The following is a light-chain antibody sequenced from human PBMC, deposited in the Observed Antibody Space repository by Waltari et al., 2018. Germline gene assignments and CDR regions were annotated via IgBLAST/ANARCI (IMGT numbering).Light chain of an antibody. CDR3: QHYVSLPVT. V-gene: IGKV3-20*01. CDR2: GDA. J-gene: IGKJ1*01. Sequence: EIVLTQSPGTLSLSPGERATLSCRASQSVSRALAWYQQNPGQAPRLLIYGDANRATGIPDRFSGSGSGTDFSLIISRLVPEDFAVYYCQHYVSLPVTFGQGTKVEIK. CDR1: QSVSRA.